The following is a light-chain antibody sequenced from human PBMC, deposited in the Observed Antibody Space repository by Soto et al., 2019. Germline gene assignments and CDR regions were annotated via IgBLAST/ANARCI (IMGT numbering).Light chain of an antibody. CDR2: AAS. V-gene: IGKV1-8*01. Sequence: AIRMTQSPASFSASTGDRVTITCRASQGISSYLAWYQQKPGKPPKLLIYAASTLQSGVPSRFRGSGSGTDFTLSICCLQSEDFATYYCQQYNSYAPYTFGQGTKLEIK. J-gene: IGKJ2*01. CDR3: QQYNSYAPYT. CDR1: QGISSY.